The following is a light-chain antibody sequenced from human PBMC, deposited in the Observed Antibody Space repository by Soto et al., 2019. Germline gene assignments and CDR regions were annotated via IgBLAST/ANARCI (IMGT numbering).Light chain of an antibody. CDR3: SSYTSSSTPYV. CDR1: SSDVCGYNY. J-gene: IGLJ1*01. Sequence: QSALTQPASVSGSPGQSITISCTGTSSDVCGYNYVSWYQQHPGKAPKLMIYDVSNRPSGVSNRFSGSKSGNTASLTISGLQAEDEADYYSSSYTSSSTPYVFGTGTKLTVL. V-gene: IGLV2-14*01. CDR2: DVS.